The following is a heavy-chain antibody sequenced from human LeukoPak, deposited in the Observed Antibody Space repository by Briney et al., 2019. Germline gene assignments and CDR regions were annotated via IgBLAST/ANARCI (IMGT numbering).Heavy chain of an antibody. CDR2: ISAYNGNT. CDR1: GYTFTNYG. D-gene: IGHD4-17*01. Sequence: ASVKVSCKASGYTFTNYGISWVRQAPGQGLEWMGWISAYNGNTNYAQKFQGRVTMTTDTSTSTAYMELRSLRSDDTAVCYCARDRDYGDYNTQDLFVYWGQGTLVTVSS. CDR3: ARDRDYGDYNTQDLFVY. V-gene: IGHV1-18*01. J-gene: IGHJ4*02.